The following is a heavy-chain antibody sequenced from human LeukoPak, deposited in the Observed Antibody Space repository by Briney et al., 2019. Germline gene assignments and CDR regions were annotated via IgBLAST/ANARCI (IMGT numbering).Heavy chain of an antibody. Sequence: GGSLRLSCAASGFTVSSNYMSWVRQAPGKGLEWVSVLYSGGSTYYADSVKGRFTISRDNSKNTLYLQMNSLRAEDTAVYCCARDYRGVTHYYGMDVWGQGTTVTVSS. J-gene: IGHJ6*02. D-gene: IGHD3-10*01. CDR1: GFTVSSNY. CDR2: LYSGGST. CDR3: ARDYRGVTHYYGMDV. V-gene: IGHV3-53*01.